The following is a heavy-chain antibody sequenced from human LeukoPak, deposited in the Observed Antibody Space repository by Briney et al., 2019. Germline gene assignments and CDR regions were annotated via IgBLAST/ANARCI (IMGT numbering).Heavy chain of an antibody. J-gene: IGHJ4*02. CDR1: GDSISSSSYY. D-gene: IGHD6-13*01. V-gene: IGHV4-39*07. CDR3: ARALRYSSSWYVGEIDY. CDR2: IYYSGST. Sequence: PSETLSLTCTVSGDSISSSSYYWGWIRQPPGKGLEWIGSIYYSGSTYYNPSLKSRVTISVDTSKNQFSLKLSSVTAADTAVYYCARALRYSSSWYVGEIDYWGQGTLVTVSS.